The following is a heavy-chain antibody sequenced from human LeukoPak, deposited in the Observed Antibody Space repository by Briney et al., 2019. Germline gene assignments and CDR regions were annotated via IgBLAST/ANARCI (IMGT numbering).Heavy chain of an antibody. J-gene: IGHJ3*02. CDR3: ARRRVVVASTDGASGAFDI. D-gene: IGHD2-15*01. V-gene: IGHV4-31*03. CDR2: IYYSGST. Sequence: SETLSLTCTVSGGSISSGGYYWSWIRQHPGKGLEWIRYIYYSGSTYYNPSLRSRVTISVDTSKNQFSLRLSSVTAADTAVYFCARRRVVVASTDGASGAFDIWGQGTMVTVSS. CDR1: GGSISSGGYY.